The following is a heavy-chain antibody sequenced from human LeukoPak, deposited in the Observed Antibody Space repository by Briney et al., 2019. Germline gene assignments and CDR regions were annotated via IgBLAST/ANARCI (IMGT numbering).Heavy chain of an antibody. CDR1: RYPFTSYV. J-gene: IGHJ6*03. CDR3: ARGLLHYYYMDV. Sequence: ASVKLSCKASRYPFTSYVINWVRQATGHGLEWMGWTNPNSGNTGYAQKFQGRVTMTRNTSISTAYMELSSLRSEDTAVYYCARGLLHYYYMDVWGKGTTVTISS. V-gene: IGHV1-8*01. CDR2: TNPNSGNT.